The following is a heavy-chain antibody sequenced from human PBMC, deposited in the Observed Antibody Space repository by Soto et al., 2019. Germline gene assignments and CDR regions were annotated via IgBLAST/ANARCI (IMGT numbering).Heavy chain of an antibody. J-gene: IGHJ4*02. Sequence: SETLSLTCTVSGGSISSGGYYWSWIRQLPGKGLEWMGYIHYSGSTYHNPSLRSRLTISLDTSKNQFSLKLSSVTAADTAVYYCARHRGTISLTDYWGQGTLVTVSS. CDR1: GGSISSGGYY. CDR3: ARHRGTISLTDY. CDR2: IHYSGST. V-gene: IGHV4-30-4*08. D-gene: IGHD3-9*01.